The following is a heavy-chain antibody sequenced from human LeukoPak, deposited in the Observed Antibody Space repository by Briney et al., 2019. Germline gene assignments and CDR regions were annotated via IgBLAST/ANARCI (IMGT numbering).Heavy chain of an antibody. J-gene: IGHJ2*01. CDR1: GFSFNDYG. CDR3: VKGLNWYFDL. V-gene: IGHV3-33*06. CDR2: IWFDGSIK. Sequence: PGGSLRLSCVASGFSFNDYGVHWVRQAPGKGLEWGAVIWFDGSIKYYVDSVRGRFTISRDNSKNTVYLQMNSLRVEDTAVYYCVKGLNWYFDLWGRGTLVTVSS.